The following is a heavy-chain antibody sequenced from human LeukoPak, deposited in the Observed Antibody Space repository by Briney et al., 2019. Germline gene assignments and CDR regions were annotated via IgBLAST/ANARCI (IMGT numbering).Heavy chain of an antibody. CDR3: AKAGGKYGGYN. CDR1: GFTFSSYA. D-gene: IGHD6-25*01. CDR2: ISGSGGST. Sequence: PGGSLRLSCAASGFTFSSYAMSWVRQAPGKGLEWVSAISGSGGSTYYAASVKGRFTISRDNSKNTLSLKMNCVSAEDTAVYYCAKAGGKYGGYNWGQGPLVTVSS. V-gene: IGHV3-23*01. J-gene: IGHJ4*02.